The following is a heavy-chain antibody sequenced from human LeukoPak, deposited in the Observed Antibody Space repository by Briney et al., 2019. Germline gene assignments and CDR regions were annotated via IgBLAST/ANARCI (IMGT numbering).Heavy chain of an antibody. CDR1: GFTFSNAW. V-gene: IGHV3-15*01. J-gene: IGHJ4*02. CDR3: TTDRYYYGSGFDY. CDR2: IKSKTDGGTT. D-gene: IGHD3-10*01. Sequence: GGSLRLSCAASGFTFSNAWMSWVRQAPGKRLESVGRIKSKTDGGTTDYAAPVKGRFTISRDDSKNTLYLQMNSLKTWDTAVYYCTTDRYYYGSGFDYWGQGTLVTVSS.